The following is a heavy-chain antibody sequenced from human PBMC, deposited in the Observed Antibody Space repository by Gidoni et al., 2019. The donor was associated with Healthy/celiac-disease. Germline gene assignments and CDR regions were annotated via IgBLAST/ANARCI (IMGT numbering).Heavy chain of an antibody. D-gene: IGHD6-19*01. CDR1: GYTFTGYY. J-gene: IGHJ4*02. V-gene: IGHV1-2*02. Sequence: QVQLVQSGAEVKKPGASVKVSCQSSGYTFTGYYMHWVRQAPGQGLEWMGWINPNSGGTNYAQKFQGRVTMTRDTSISTAYMELSRLRSDDTAVYYCARVYSSGWYSSVYYFDYWGQGTLVTVSS. CDR2: INPNSGGT. CDR3: ARVYSSGWYSSVYYFDY.